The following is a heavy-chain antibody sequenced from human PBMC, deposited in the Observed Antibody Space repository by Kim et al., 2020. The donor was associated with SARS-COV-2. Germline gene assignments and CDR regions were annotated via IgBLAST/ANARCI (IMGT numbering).Heavy chain of an antibody. V-gene: IGHV4-30-2*01. CDR3: ARSCRFGESSNYMDV. Sequence: PSLKSRVTISVDRSKNQFSLKLSSVTAADTAVYYCARSCRFGESSNYMDVWGKGTTVTVSS. J-gene: IGHJ6*03. D-gene: IGHD3-10*01.